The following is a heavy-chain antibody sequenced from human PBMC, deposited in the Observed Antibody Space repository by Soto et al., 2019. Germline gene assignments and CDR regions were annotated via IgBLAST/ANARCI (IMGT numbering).Heavy chain of an antibody. CDR1: GVTFSSYA. CDR3: ANSIRYFDWLSFDY. V-gene: IGHV3-23*01. J-gene: IGHJ4*02. D-gene: IGHD3-9*01. CDR2: ISGSGGST. Sequence: PGGSLGLSCAASGVTFSSYAMSWVRQAPGKGLEWVSAISGSGGSTYYADSVKGRFTISRDNSKNTLYLQMNSLRAEDTAVYYCANSIRYFDWLSFDYWGQGTLVTVSS.